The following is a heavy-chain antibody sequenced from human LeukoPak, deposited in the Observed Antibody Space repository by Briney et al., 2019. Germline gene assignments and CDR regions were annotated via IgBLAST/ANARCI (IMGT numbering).Heavy chain of an antibody. Sequence: HAGGSLRLSCAASGFTFGSYAMCWVRQAPGKGLEWVSGIFGSGGSAHYADSVKGRFTISRDNAKNSLYLQMNSLRAEDTAVYYCARVAAGYHSGYDYNYYYYGMDVWGQGTTVTVSS. CDR2: IFGSGGSA. CDR3: ARVAAGYHSGYDYNYYYYGMDV. J-gene: IGHJ6*02. V-gene: IGHV3-23*01. D-gene: IGHD5-12*01. CDR1: GFTFGSYA.